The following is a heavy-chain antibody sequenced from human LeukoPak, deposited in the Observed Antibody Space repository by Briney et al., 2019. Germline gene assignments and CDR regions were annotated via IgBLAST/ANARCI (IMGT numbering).Heavy chain of an antibody. CDR3: ARGPPLTYDGTGYYFFDS. CDR1: GGSLSGYW. D-gene: IGHD3-22*01. J-gene: IGHJ4*02. Sequence: PSETLSLTCAVYGGSLSGYWWSWIRQPPGKGLEWIGEINHSGSTNYNPSLKSRVTISVDTSKNQFSLRLSSVTAADTAVYYCARGPPLTYDGTGYYFFDSWGQGTPVTVSS. CDR2: INHSGST. V-gene: IGHV4-34*01.